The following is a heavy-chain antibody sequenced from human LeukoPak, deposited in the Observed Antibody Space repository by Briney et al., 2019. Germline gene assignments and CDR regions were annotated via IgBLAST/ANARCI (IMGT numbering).Heavy chain of an antibody. V-gene: IGHV3-30*18. CDR1: GFTFSSYG. Sequence: GRSLRLSCAASGFTFSSYGMHWVRQAPGKGLEWVAVISYDGSNKYYADSVKGRFTISRDNSKNTLYLQMNSLRAEDTAVYYCAKDPTVTTPFDYWGQGTLVTVSS. CDR3: AKDPTVTTPFDY. CDR2: ISYDGSNK. D-gene: IGHD4-17*01. J-gene: IGHJ4*02.